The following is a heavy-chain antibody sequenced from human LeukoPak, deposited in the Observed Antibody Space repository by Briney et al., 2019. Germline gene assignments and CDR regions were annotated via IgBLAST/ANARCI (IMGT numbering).Heavy chain of an antibody. D-gene: IGHD6-13*01. V-gene: IGHV4-59*02. CDR1: IDSVTDYY. CDR2: IYHSGNS. J-gene: IGHJ4*02. Sequence: SETLSLTCSVPIDSVTDYYWSWIRQPPGKGLEWIGFIYHSGNSNYNPSLSTRVTMSVDTSKTQITLRLTSVTAADTAVYYCAREEGIASAGALEYWGQGILVTVSS. CDR3: AREEGIASAGALEY.